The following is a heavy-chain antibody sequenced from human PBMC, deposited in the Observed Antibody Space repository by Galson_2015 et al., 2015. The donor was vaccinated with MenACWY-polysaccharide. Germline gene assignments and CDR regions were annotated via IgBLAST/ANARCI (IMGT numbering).Heavy chain of an antibody. Sequence: SLRLSCAASGFTFSTYGMHWVRQAPGKGLEWVAVIWYDGNNKHYADSVKGRFTISRDNSKSTLYLQMNSLRVEDTAVYYCAKSHVVVVTAIQDTNAFDIWGQGTMVTVSS. V-gene: IGHV3-33*06. CDR3: AKSHVVVVTAIQDTNAFDI. D-gene: IGHD2-21*02. CDR1: GFTFSTYG. J-gene: IGHJ3*02. CDR2: IWYDGNNK.